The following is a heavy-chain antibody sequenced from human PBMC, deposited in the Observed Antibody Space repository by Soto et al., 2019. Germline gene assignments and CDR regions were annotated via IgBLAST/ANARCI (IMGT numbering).Heavy chain of an antibody. CDR3: ARDTGYSYGNHYYYYGMDV. V-gene: IGHV4-34*01. D-gene: IGHD5-18*01. Sequence: SETLSLTCAVYGGSFSGYYWSWIRQPPGKGLEWIGEINHSGSTNYNPSLKSRVTISVDTSKNQFSLKLSSVTAADTAVYYCARDTGYSYGNHYYYYGMDVWGQGTTVTVSS. J-gene: IGHJ6*02. CDR1: GGSFSGYY. CDR2: INHSGST.